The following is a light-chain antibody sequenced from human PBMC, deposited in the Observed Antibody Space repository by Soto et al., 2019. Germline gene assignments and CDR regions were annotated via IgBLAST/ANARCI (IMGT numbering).Light chain of an antibody. V-gene: IGKV3-15*01. CDR2: GAS. J-gene: IGKJ5*01. Sequence: EIGMTHSSATLSVAPGEIATLSFVAIQSVSNSYLAWYQQKPGQAPRLLIYGASTRATGIPVRFSGSGSGTEFTLTISSLQSEDFAVYSCQQYNNSPPIPFGQGTLLEVK. CDR3: QQYNNSPPIP. CDR1: QSVSNSY.